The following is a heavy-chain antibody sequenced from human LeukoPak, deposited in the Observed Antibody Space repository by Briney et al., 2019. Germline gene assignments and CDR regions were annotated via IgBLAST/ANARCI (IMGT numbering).Heavy chain of an antibody. V-gene: IGHV4-34*01. CDR3: ARLGWLYGSGSMNWFDP. J-gene: IGHJ5*02. CDR1: GGSFSGYY. Sequence: SETLSLTCAVYGGSFSGYYWSWIRQPPGKGLGWIWGIYYSGSTYYNPSLKSRVTISVDTSKNQFSLKLSSVTAADTAVYYCARLGWLYGSGSMNWFDPWGQGTLVTVST. D-gene: IGHD3-10*01. CDR2: IYYSGST.